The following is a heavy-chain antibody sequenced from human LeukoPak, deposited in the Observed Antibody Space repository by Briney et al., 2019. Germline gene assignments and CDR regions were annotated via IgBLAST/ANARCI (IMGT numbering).Heavy chain of an antibody. Sequence: SETLSLTCAVYGGSFSGYYWSWIRQPPGKGLEWIGEINHRGSTNYNPSLKSRVTISVDTSKNQFSLKLSSVTAADTAVYYCARATPYSSSWYSHWGQGTLVTVSS. CDR3: ARATPYSSSWYSH. CDR2: INHRGST. D-gene: IGHD6-13*01. J-gene: IGHJ4*02. CDR1: GGSFSGYY. V-gene: IGHV4-34*01.